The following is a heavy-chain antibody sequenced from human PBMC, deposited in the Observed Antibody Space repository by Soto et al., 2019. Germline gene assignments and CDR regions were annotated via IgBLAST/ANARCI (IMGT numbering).Heavy chain of an antibody. V-gene: IGHV1-2*04. Sequence: ASVKVSCKASGYTFTGYYMHWVRQAPGQGLEWMGWINPNSGGTNYAQKFQGWVTMTRDTSISTAYMELSRLRSDDTAVYYCARDREAAAGTSGIRIFDYWGQGTLVTVSS. CDR1: GYTFTGYY. CDR2: INPNSGGT. D-gene: IGHD6-13*01. CDR3: ARDREAAAGTSGIRIFDY. J-gene: IGHJ4*02.